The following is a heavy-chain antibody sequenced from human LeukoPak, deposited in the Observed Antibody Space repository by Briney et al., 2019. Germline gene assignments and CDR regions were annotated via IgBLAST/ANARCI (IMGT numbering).Heavy chain of an antibody. V-gene: IGHV4-38-2*02. J-gene: IGHJ5*02. CDR2: IYHSGST. D-gene: IGHD3-22*01. CDR1: GYSISSGYY. Sequence: SETLSLTCTVSGYSISSGYYWGWIRQPPGKGLEWIGSIYHSGSTYYNPSLKSRVTISVDTSKNQFSLKLSSVTAAGTAVYYCARDMVSSGLSGYRWFDPWGQGTLVTVSS. CDR3: ARDMVSSGLSGYRWFDP.